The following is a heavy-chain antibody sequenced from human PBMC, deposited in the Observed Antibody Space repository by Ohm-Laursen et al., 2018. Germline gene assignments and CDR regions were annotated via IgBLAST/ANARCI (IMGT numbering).Heavy chain of an antibody. CDR3: ARSFDTYYFDL. J-gene: IGHJ4*02. CDR1: GDSISSYY. V-gene: IGHV4-4*07. Sequence: SDTLSLTCTVSGDSISSYYWSCIPQPAGKGLEGSGRIYSSGSTNYNPSLKSRVTMSVDTSKSQFSLKVNSVTAADTAVYYCARSFDTYYFDLWGQGTLVTVSS. CDR2: IYSSGST.